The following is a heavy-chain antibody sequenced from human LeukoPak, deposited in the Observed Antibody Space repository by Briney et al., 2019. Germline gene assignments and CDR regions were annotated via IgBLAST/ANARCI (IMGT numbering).Heavy chain of an antibody. Sequence: SETLSLTCTVSGGSISSGSYYWSRIRQPAGKGLEWIGRIYTSGSTNYNPSLKSRVSISVDTSKNQVSLRLSSVTAADTAVYYCARHLGTLYTAFDYWGQGTLVTVSS. V-gene: IGHV4-61*02. J-gene: IGHJ4*02. CDR1: GGSISSGSYY. CDR2: IYTSGST. CDR3: ARHLGTLYTAFDY. D-gene: IGHD1-1*01.